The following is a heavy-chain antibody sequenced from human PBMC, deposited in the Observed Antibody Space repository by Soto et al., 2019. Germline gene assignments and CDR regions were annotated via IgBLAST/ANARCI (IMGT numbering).Heavy chain of an antibody. J-gene: IGHJ6*02. CDR3: AKALLWFGELFGYYYYGMDV. CDR1: GFTFSSYA. Sequence: GGSLRLSCAASGFTFSSYAMSWVRQAPGKGLEWVSAISGSGGSTYYADSVKGRFTISRDNSRNTLYLQMNRLRAEDTAVYYCAKALLWFGELFGYYYYGMDVWGQGTTVTVS. V-gene: IGHV3-23*01. D-gene: IGHD3-10*01. CDR2: ISGSGGST.